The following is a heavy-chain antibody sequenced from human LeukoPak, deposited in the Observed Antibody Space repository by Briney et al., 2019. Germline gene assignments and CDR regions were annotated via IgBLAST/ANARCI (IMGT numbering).Heavy chain of an antibody. CDR3: ARGPPRGKYYYMDV. CDR1: GFSFSSFD. Sequence: GGSLRLSCAASGFSFSSFDMHWVRQPTGQGLEWVSTIRTASDTYYPGSVEGRFTLSRDNAKNSLYLQMNSLTAGDTAVYYCARGPPRGKYYYMDVWGKGTTVTVSS. CDR2: IRTASDT. J-gene: IGHJ6*03. D-gene: IGHD1-1*01. V-gene: IGHV3-13*01.